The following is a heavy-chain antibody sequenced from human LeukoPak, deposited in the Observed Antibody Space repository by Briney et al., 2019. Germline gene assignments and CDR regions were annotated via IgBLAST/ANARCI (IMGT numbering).Heavy chain of an antibody. CDR2: IYYSGST. CDR1: GGSISSYY. D-gene: IGHD3-10*01. CDR3: ARSSYGSGNFDY. Sequence: PSETLSLTCTVSGGSISSYYWSWIRQPPGKGLEWIGYIYYSGSTNYNPSLKSRVTISVDTSKNQFSLKLSSVTAADTAVYYCARSSYGSGNFDYWGQGTLVTVSS. J-gene: IGHJ4*02. V-gene: IGHV4-59*01.